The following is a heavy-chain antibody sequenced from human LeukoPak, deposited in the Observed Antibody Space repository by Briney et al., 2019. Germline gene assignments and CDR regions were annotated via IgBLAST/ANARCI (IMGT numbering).Heavy chain of an antibody. Sequence: GGSLRLSCAASGFTFSDYYMNWIRQAPGKGLEWVSYISSSGTTIYYADSVKGRFTISRDNTKSSLYLQMNSLRAEDTAVYYCAKDLGVTTFDYWGQGTLVTVSA. D-gene: IGHD2-21*02. V-gene: IGHV3-11*01. CDR2: ISSSGTTI. CDR3: AKDLGVTTFDY. J-gene: IGHJ4*02. CDR1: GFTFSDYY.